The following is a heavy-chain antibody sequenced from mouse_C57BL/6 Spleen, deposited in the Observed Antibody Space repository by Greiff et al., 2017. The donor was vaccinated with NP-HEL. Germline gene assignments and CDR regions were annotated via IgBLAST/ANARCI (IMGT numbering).Heavy chain of an antibody. CDR3: ARDYSNYRLYFDV. CDR1: GYTFTSYW. Sequence: QVQLQQPGAELVKPGASVKLSCKASGYTFTSYWMHWVKQRPGQGLEWIGMIHPNSGSTNYNEKFKSKATLTVDKSSSTAYMQLSSLTSEDSAVYYCARDYSNYRLYFDVWGTGTTVTVSS. D-gene: IGHD2-5*01. J-gene: IGHJ1*03. CDR2: IHPNSGST. V-gene: IGHV1-64*01.